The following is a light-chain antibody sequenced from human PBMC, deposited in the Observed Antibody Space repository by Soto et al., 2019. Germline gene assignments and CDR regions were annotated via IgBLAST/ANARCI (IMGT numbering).Light chain of an antibody. V-gene: IGLV1-44*01. CDR3: AAWDDRLTGYV. CDR2: SDN. J-gene: IGLJ1*01. Sequence: QSVLTQPPSASGTPGKRVTISCSGSSSNIGGNTVSWYQQLPGTAPKLLIYSDNQRPSGVPDRFSGSKSGTSASLAISGLQSEDEADYYCAAWDDRLTGYVFGTGTKVTVL. CDR1: SSNIGGNT.